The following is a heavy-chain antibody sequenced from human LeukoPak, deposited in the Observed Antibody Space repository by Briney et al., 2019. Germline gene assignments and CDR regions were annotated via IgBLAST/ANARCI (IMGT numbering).Heavy chain of an antibody. D-gene: IGHD4-17*01. CDR2: IYYSGST. CDR3: ARGSRDYVAMYFDL. V-gene: IGHV4-59*01. CDR1: SGSISGYY. J-gene: IGHJ2*01. Sequence: SETLSLTCTVSSGSISGYYWSWIRQPPGKGLEWIGYIYYSGSTNYNPSLKSRVTISVDTSKNQFSLKLSSVTAADTAVYYCARGSRDYVAMYFDLWGRGTLVTVSS.